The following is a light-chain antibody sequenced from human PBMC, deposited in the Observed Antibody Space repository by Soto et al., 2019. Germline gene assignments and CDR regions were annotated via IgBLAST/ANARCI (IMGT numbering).Light chain of an antibody. J-gene: IGKJ4*01. CDR2: GTS. CDR3: QQYGSSPLT. Sequence: EIVLKQSPATLSLSQLEIATLSFMASQSVDTNYLAWYQQKPGQAPRLLIHGTSSRATGIPDRFSSSGSGTDFTLTITRLEPEDFAVYYCQQYGSSPLTFGGGTKVDI. V-gene: IGKV3-20*01. CDR1: QSVDTNY.